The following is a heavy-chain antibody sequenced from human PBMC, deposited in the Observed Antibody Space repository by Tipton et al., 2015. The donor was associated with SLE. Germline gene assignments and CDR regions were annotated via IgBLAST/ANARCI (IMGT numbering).Heavy chain of an antibody. CDR3: ARGYCTGGGCQLMYFDL. V-gene: IGHV4-59*01. CDR2: IYYSGIT. CDR1: GGSISGYY. D-gene: IGHD2-8*02. Sequence: TLSLTCTVSGGSISGYYWTWIRQPPGKGLEWIGYIYYSGITNYNPSLKSRVTISVDTSNNQFSLKLTSVTAADTAVYYCARGYCTGGGCQLMYFDLWGRGTLVTVSS. J-gene: IGHJ2*01.